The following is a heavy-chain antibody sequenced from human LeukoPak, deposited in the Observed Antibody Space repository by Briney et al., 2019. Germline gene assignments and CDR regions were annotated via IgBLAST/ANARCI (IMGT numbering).Heavy chain of an antibody. Sequence: SETLSLTCAVYGGSFSGCYWSWIRQPPGKGLEWIGEINHSGSTNYNPSLKSRVTISVDTSKNQFSLKLSSVTAADTAVYYCARILGYCSSTSCPSVAFDIWGQGTMVTVSS. D-gene: IGHD2-2*01. CDR2: INHSGST. J-gene: IGHJ3*02. CDR3: ARILGYCSSTSCPSVAFDI. V-gene: IGHV4-34*01. CDR1: GGSFSGCY.